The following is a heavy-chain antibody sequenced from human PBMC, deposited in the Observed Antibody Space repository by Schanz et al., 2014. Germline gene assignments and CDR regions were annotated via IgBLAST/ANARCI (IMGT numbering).Heavy chain of an antibody. Sequence: QVHLVQSGAEVKKPGASVKVSCKASGGTFSSFGINWVRQAPGQGLEWMGRIIPSLGLAKYEQKSQDHVSIAADTSTTAAYMALSGLKSDDTTVYYCARDRLECGAEYYSVEVLQTWGQGTLVIVSS. CDR2: IIPSLGLA. D-gene: IGHD2-21*01. V-gene: IGHV1-69*09. CDR1: GGTFSSFG. J-gene: IGHJ5*02. CDR3: ARDRLECGAEYYSVEVLQT.